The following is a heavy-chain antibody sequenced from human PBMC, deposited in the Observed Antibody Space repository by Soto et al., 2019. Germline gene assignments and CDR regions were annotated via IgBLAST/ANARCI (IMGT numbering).Heavy chain of an antibody. Sequence: QVQLVQSGAEVKKPGSSVKVSCKASGGTFSSYTISWVRQAPGQGLEWMGRIIPSLGIANYAQKFQGRVTITADKSTRTAYMDVSSRRSADTAVYYCARTHRRRVDPWGQGTLVTVSS. V-gene: IGHV1-69*02. J-gene: IGHJ5*02. CDR3: ARTHRRRVDP. CDR1: GGTFSSYT. CDR2: IIPSLGIA.